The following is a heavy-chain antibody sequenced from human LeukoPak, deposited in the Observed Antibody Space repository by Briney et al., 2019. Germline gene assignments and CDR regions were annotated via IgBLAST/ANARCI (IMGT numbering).Heavy chain of an antibody. CDR1: GYTFSSYS. D-gene: IGHD3-22*01. CDR3: VRLRRNSDTSGFYYYYDF. Sequence: GGSLRLSCVASGYTFSSYSINWVRRAPGKGLEWVSSISVRSNYVYYADSVRGRFSISRDDARDSLYLQMNSLRAEDTAVYFCVRLRRNSDTSGFYYYYDFWGQGTLVTVSS. CDR2: ISVRSNYV. V-gene: IGHV3-21*01. J-gene: IGHJ4*02.